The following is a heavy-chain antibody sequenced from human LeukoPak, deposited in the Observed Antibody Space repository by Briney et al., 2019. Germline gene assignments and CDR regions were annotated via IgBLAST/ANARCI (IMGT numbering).Heavy chain of an antibody. D-gene: IGHD5-24*01. CDR2: IYYSGGT. Sequence: SETLSLTCTVSGGSISSYYWTWIRQPPGKGLGLEWIGYIYYSGGTNYNPSLKSRVTISIDTSKNQVSLKLSSVTAADTAVCYCARDIQLSTWGLGTMVTVSS. CDR3: ARDIQLST. CDR1: GGSISSYY. J-gene: IGHJ3*01. V-gene: IGHV4-59*12.